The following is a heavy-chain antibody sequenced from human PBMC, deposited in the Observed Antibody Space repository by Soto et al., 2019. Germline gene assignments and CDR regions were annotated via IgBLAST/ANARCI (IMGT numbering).Heavy chain of an antibody. Sequence: GGSLILSCAASGFIFSDYDMNCVRQAPGKGLEWLSYISDSGRIIYNADSVKGRFTISRDNAQNSLYLQMNTLRPEDTAIYYCARELVETNGMDVWGQGTTVTVSS. CDR2: ISDSGRII. CDR1: GFIFSDYD. J-gene: IGHJ6*02. V-gene: IGHV3-48*03. CDR3: ARELVETNGMDV. D-gene: IGHD1-26*01.